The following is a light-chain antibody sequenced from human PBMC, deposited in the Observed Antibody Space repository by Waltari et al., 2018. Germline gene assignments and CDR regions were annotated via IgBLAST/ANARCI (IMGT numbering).Light chain of an antibody. Sequence: DIVMTQSPDSLAVSLGARAPINCKSRQSIMYSSNNKNFLAWYQKNTGHPPKLLIYWASTRQSGVPDRFTGSWSGTDFTLTISSLQAEDGAVYYCQQYFVTPFTFGPGTRVEIK. J-gene: IGKJ3*01. CDR2: WAS. V-gene: IGKV4-1*01. CDR1: QSIMYSSNNKNF. CDR3: QQYFVTPFT.